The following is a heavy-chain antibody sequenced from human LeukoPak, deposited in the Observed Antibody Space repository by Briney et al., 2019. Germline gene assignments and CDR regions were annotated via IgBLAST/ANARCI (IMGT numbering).Heavy chain of an antibody. D-gene: IGHD2-2*01. V-gene: IGHV1-46*01. J-gene: IGHJ4*02. Sequence: ASVKVSCKASGYTFTSYYMHWVRQAPGQGLEWMGIINPSGGSTSYAQKFQGRVTMTRDMSTSTAYMELSRLRSDDTAVYYCARDYIVVVPAAMRGFDYWGQGTLVTVSS. CDR1: GYTFTSYY. CDR3: ARDYIVVVPAAMRGFDY. CDR2: INPSGGST.